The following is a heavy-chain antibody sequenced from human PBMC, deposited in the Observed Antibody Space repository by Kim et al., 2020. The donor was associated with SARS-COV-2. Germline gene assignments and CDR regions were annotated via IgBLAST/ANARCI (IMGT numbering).Heavy chain of an antibody. CDR2: ISSSSSYI. V-gene: IGHV3-21*01. CDR3: ARDGLGYCSSTSCYFANWFDT. J-gene: IGHJ5*02. Sequence: GGSLRLSCAASGFTFSSYSMNWVRQAPGKGLEWVSSISSSSSYIYYADSVKGRFTISRDNAKNSLYLQMNSLRAEDTAVYYCARDGLGYCSSTSCYFANWFDTWGQGTLVTVSS. D-gene: IGHD2-2*01. CDR1: GFTFSSYS.